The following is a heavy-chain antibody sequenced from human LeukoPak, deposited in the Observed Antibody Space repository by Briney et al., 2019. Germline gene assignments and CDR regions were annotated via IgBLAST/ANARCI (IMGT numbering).Heavy chain of an antibody. V-gene: IGHV3-7*05. J-gene: IGHJ4*02. Sequence: GGSLRLSCAASGFSFSTYWMTRVRLAPGKGLEWVANINQDGGDKHYVDSLKGRFTISRDNAKKSLYLQMNSLRAEDTAVYYCATNSDYRFEYWGQGALVTVSS. CDR1: GFSFSTYW. CDR2: INQDGGDK. CDR3: ATNSDYRFEY. D-gene: IGHD5-12*01.